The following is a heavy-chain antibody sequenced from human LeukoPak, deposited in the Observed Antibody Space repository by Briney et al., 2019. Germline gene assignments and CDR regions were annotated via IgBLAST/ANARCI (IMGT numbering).Heavy chain of an antibody. CDR1: GFTFTGYY. CDR2: ITPNNGDT. Sequence: ASVKVSCKASGFTFTGYYMHWVRQAPGQGLEWMGWITPNNGDTDYAQKFQGRVTMTRDTSITTAYMELSSLTSEDTAVYFCARDGYSGNSFDYWGQGTPVTVSS. V-gene: IGHV1-2*02. J-gene: IGHJ4*02. D-gene: IGHD4-23*01. CDR3: ARDGYSGNSFDY.